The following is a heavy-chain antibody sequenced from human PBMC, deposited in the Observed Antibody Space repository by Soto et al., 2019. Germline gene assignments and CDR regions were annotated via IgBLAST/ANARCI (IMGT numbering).Heavy chain of an antibody. D-gene: IGHD3-10*01. CDR2: IIPIIGTP. CDR1: GGSLKNSG. J-gene: IGHJ4*02. Sequence: QLELVQSGAEVMEPWSSVKVSCKSSGGSLKNSGINWVRQAPGQGLEWVGGIIPIIGTPNYLQRLQTRVTISADESTNTAFLELGSLRFDDTAIYYCARERDGSGSLSYYFDQWGQGTLVTVSS. V-gene: IGHV1-69*01. CDR3: ARERDGSGSLSYYFDQ.